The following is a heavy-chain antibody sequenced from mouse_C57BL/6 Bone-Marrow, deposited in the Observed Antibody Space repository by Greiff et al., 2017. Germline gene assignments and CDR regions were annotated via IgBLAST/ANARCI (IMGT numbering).Heavy chain of an antibody. CDR2: IWRGGST. J-gene: IGHJ4*01. CDR3: AKTLFITTVVADYAMDY. D-gene: IGHD1-1*01. CDR1: GFSLTSYG. V-gene: IGHV2-5*01. Sequence: QVQLLQSGPGLVQPSQSLSITCTVSGFSLTSYGVHWVRQSPGKGLEWLGVIWRGGSTDYNAAFMSRLSITKDNSKSQVFFKMNSLQADDTAIYYCAKTLFITTVVADYAMDYWGQGTSVTVSS.